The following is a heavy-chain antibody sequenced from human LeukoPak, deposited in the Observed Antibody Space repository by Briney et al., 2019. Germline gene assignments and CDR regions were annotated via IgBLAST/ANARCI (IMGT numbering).Heavy chain of an antibody. V-gene: IGHV1-3*03. J-gene: IGHJ4*02. Sequence: ASVKLSCKASGYTFTSHAMHWVRQAPGQRLEWMGWINAGNGNTKYSQEFQGRVTITRDTSASTAYMELSSMRSEDMAVYYCARGPLLWFVEFDYWGQGTLVTVSS. D-gene: IGHD3-10*01. CDR3: ARGPLLWFVEFDY. CDR1: GYTFTSHA. CDR2: INAGNGNT.